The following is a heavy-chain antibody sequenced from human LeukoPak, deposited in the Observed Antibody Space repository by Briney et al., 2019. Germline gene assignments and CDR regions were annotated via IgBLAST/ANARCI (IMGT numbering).Heavy chain of an antibody. CDR3: AREYCLGGKCWDPDY. D-gene: IGHD2-15*01. CDR2: INTYNDNT. J-gene: IGHJ4*02. V-gene: IGHV1-18*01. CDR1: GYTFITLG. Sequence: GASVKVSWKASGYTFITLGISWVRQAPGQGLEWMGWINTYNDNTKYAQKFQDRITVTADTSTSTVYMDLSSLRSDDTAVYYCAREYCLGGKCWDPDYWGQGTLVTVSS.